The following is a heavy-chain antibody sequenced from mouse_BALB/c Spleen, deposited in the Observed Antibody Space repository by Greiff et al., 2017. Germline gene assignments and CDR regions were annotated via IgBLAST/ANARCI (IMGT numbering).Heavy chain of an antibody. J-gene: IGHJ4*01. Sequence: EVQVVESGGGLVKPGGSLKLSCAASGFTFSSYAMSWVRQSPEKRLEWVAEISSGGSYTYYPDTVTGRFTISRDNAKNTLYLEMSSLRSEDTAMYYCAREAPTGTLYAMDYWGQGTSVTVSS. V-gene: IGHV5-9-4*01. D-gene: IGHD4-1*01. CDR2: ISSGGSYT. CDR3: AREAPTGTLYAMDY. CDR1: GFTFSSYA.